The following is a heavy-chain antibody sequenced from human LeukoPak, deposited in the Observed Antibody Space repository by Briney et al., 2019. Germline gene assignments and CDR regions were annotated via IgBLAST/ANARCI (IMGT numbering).Heavy chain of an antibody. CDR3: ARGRYSSSWYRRTFDP. D-gene: IGHD6-13*01. J-gene: IGHJ5*02. Sequence: SSETLSLTCAVCGGSGRGYDWSWIRQPPGKGLEWIGEINHSGSTNYNPSLKSRVTISVDTSKNQFSLKLSSVTAADTAVYYCARGRYSSSWYRRTFDPWGQGTLVTVSS. CDR2: INHSGST. V-gene: IGHV4-34*01. CDR1: GGSGRGYD.